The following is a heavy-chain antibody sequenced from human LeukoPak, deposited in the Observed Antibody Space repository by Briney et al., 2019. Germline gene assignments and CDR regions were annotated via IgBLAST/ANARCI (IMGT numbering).Heavy chain of an antibody. J-gene: IGHJ4*02. CDR2: ISSDGSST. D-gene: IGHD1-26*01. CDR3: ARAQMGAPTDY. CDR1: GFTFSSYA. Sequence: GGSLRLSCAASGFTFSSYAMYWVRQAPGKGLVWVSRISSDGSSTIYADSVKGRFTISRDIAKNTLYLQMNSLRTEDTAVYYCARAQMGAPTDYWGQGTLVTVSS. V-gene: IGHV3-74*01.